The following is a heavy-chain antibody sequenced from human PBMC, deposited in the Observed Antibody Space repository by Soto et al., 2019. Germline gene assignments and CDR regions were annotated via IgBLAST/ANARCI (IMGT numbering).Heavy chain of an antibody. D-gene: IGHD3-16*01. J-gene: IGHJ6*03. CDR3: ATDGGSTSSSAYNYFMDV. CDR1: GDTFSSYS. V-gene: IGHV1-69*08. Sequence: QVQLVQSGAEVKRPGSSVKVSCKASGDTFSSYSISWVRQAPGQGLEWMGRIIPMVGTPNYAQKFQGRVTFSADKSTSTAYMVLNSLISDDTAVYYCATDGGSTSSSAYNYFMDVWGKGTPVTVSS. CDR2: IIPMVGTP.